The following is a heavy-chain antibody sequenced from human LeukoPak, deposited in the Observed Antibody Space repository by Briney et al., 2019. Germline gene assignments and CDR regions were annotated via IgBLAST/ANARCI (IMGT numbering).Heavy chain of an antibody. CDR3: ARDLTPYCSSTSCDIWVFDY. D-gene: IGHD2-2*02. CDR1: GGTFSSYA. V-gene: IGHV1-69*13. J-gene: IGHJ4*02. CDR2: IIPIFGTA. Sequence: SVKVSFKASGGTFSSYAISWVRQAPGQGLEWMGGIIPIFGTANYAQKLQGRVTITADESTSTAYMELSSLRSEDTAVYYCARDLTPYCSSTSCDIWVFDYWGQGTLVTVSS.